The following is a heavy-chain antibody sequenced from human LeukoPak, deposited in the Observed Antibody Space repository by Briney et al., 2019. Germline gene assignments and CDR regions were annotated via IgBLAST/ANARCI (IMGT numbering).Heavy chain of an antibody. CDR1: GDTFNNYV. J-gene: IGHJ6*03. Sequence: SVKVSCKASGDTFNNYVITWVRQAPGQGLEWMGGVMPLFNTPNYAQKFQGRVSITTGESTHTSYLELGSLRSEDTAVYYCSTVDRSHFYMDVWGTGTTVTVSS. CDR3: STVDRSHFYMDV. CDR2: VMPLFNTP. V-gene: IGHV1-69*05.